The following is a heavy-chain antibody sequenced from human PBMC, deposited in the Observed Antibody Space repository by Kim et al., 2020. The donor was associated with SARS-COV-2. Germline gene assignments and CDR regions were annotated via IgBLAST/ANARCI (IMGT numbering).Heavy chain of an antibody. Sequence: GGSLRLSCAASVVTVSSNYMSWVRQAPGKGLEWVSVIYSGGSTYYADSVKGRFTISRDNSKNTLYLQMNSLRAEDTAVYYCARDLDYYGMDVWSQGTTVTVSS. V-gene: IGHV3-53*01. CDR2: IYSGGST. CDR3: ARDLDYYGMDV. CDR1: VVTVSSNY. J-gene: IGHJ6*02.